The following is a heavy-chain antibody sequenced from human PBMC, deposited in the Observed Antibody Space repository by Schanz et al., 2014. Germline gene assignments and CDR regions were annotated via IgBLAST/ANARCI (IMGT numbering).Heavy chain of an antibody. Sequence: EVQLVESGGGLVQPGGSLRLSCAASGLTVSTNYMYWVRQAPGKGLEWVSSISSTSTYLYYADSVKGRFTISRDSARNSLYLQMSSLRAEDTAVYYCARGTPFLCDYWGQGTLVTVSS. CDR1: GLTVSTNY. CDR3: ARGTPFLCDY. V-gene: IGHV3-21*01. D-gene: IGHD3-16*01. CDR2: ISSTSTYL. J-gene: IGHJ4*02.